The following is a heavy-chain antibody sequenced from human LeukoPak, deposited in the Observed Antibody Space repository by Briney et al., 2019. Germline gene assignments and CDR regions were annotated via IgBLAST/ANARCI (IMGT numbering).Heavy chain of an antibody. CDR3: ARVLNPTTGGAFDI. CDR1: GFTFSSYA. J-gene: IGHJ3*02. CDR2: LHRDGST. Sequence: GGSLRLSCAASGFTFSSYAMHWVRQAPGKGLEWVSILHRDGSTFYTDSVKGRFTFSRDNSKNTVFLQMNSLRVEDTAVYYCARVLNPTTGGAFDIWGLGTMVTVSS. V-gene: IGHV3-53*01. D-gene: IGHD7-27*01.